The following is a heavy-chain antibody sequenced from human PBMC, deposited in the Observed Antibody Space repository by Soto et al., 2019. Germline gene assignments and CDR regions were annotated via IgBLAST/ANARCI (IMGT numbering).Heavy chain of an antibody. Sequence: SXGSLRLYFAASGFTFSRYSMSWVRQAPGKGLEWVSAISGSGGSTYYADSVKGRFTISRDNSKNTLYLQMNSLRAEDTAVYYCAKDTLMRQLVPPTQDDWGQGTLVTVSS. CDR3: AKDTLMRQLVPPTQDD. J-gene: IGHJ4*02. CDR1: GFTFSRYS. D-gene: IGHD6-13*01. V-gene: IGHV3-23*01. CDR2: ISGSGGST.